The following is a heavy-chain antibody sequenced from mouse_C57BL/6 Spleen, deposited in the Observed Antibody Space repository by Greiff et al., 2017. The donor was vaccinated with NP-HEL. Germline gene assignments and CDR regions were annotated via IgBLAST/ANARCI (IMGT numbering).Heavy chain of an antibody. Sequence: QVQLQQPGAELVRPGSSVKLSCKASGYTFTSYWMHWVKQRPIQGLEWIGNIDPSDSETHYNQKFKDKATLTVDKSTSTGYMQLSSMTSEDSAVYYCARGWNFGDYLDYWGQGTTLTVSS. CDR1: GYTFTSYW. CDR2: IDPSDSET. CDR3: ARGWNFGDYLDY. J-gene: IGHJ2*01. V-gene: IGHV1-52*01. D-gene: IGHD2-13*01.